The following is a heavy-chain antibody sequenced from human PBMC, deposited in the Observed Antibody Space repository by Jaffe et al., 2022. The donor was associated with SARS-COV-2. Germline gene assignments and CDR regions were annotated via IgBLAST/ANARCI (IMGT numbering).Heavy chain of an antibody. CDR1: GGSISSSSYY. Sequence: QLQLQESGPGLVKPSETLSLTCTVSGGSISSSSYYWGWIRQPPGKGLEWIGSIYYSGSTYYNPSLKSRVTISVDTSKNQFSLKLSSVTAADTAVYYCARQYNIYVEAPWRSGGSSTYYGMDVWGQGTTVTVSS. D-gene: IGHD2-15*01. J-gene: IGHJ6*02. CDR3: ARQYNIYVEAPWRSGGSSTYYGMDV. CDR2: IYYSGST. V-gene: IGHV4-39*01.